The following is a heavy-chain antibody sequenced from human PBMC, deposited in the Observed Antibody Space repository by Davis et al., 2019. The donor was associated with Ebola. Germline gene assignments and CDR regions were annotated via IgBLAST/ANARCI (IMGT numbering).Heavy chain of an antibody. J-gene: IGHJ4*02. Sequence: PSETLSLTCTVSGGSISSSSYYWGWIRQPPGKGLEWIGSIYYSGSTYYNPSLKSRVTISVDTSKNQFSLKLNSVTAADTAVYHCARAGIYRPYYFDYWGQGTLVTVSS. CDR3: ARAGIYRPYYFDY. V-gene: IGHV4-39*07. CDR2: IYYSGST. D-gene: IGHD3-16*02. CDR1: GGSISSSSYY.